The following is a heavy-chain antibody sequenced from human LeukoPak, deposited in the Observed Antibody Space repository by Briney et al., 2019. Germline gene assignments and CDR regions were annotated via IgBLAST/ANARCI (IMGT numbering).Heavy chain of an antibody. D-gene: IGHD5-18*01. V-gene: IGHV3-49*03. CDR2: IRSKAYGGTT. CDR1: GFTFGDYA. Sequence: PGGSLRLSCTASGFTFGDYAKTWFRQAPGKGLEWVGFIRSKAYGGTTEYAASVKGRFTISRDDSKSIAYLQMNSLRTEGTAVYYCTRTNPSGYSYGADAFDIWGQGTMVTVSS. CDR3: TRTNPSGYSYGADAFDI. J-gene: IGHJ3*02.